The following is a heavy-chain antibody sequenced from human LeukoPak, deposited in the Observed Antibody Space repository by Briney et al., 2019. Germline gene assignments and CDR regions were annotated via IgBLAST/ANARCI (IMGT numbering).Heavy chain of an antibody. D-gene: IGHD3-3*01. CDR1: GGSISSSSYY. V-gene: IGHV4-39*07. J-gene: IGHJ6*03. CDR2: IYYSGST. CDR3: ARNYDLVYYYYMDV. Sequence: SETLSLTCTVSGGSISSSSYYWGWIRQPPGKGLEWIGSIYYSGSTYYNPSLKSRVTISVDTSKNQFSLKLSSVTAADTAVYYCARNYDLVYYYYMDVWGKGTTVTVSS.